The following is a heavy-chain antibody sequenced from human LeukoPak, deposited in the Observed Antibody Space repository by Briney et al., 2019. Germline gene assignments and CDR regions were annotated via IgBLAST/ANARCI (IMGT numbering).Heavy chain of an antibody. V-gene: IGHV3-73*01. CDR1: GFTFSGSA. CDR2: IRSKANSYAT. Sequence: PGGSLKLSCAASGFTFSGSAMHWVRQASGKGLEWVGRIRSKANSYATAYAASVKGRFTISRDDSKNTAYLQMNSLKTEDTAVYYCTRPGLYDFWSGYGDYYYYYMDVWGKGTTVTVSS. J-gene: IGHJ6*03. D-gene: IGHD3-3*01. CDR3: TRPGLYDFWSGYGDYYYYYMDV.